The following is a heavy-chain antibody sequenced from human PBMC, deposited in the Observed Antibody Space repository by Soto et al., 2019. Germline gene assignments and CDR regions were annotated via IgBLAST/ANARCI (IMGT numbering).Heavy chain of an antibody. D-gene: IGHD4-17*01. Sequence: GGSLRLSCAASGFTFSSYEMNWVRQAPGKGLEWVSYISSSGSTIYYADSVKGRFTISRDNAKNSLYLQMNSLRAEDTAVYYCARETDGDYREGGWFDPWGQGTLVTVSS. CDR2: ISSSGSTI. CDR1: GFTFSSYE. CDR3: ARETDGDYREGGWFDP. J-gene: IGHJ5*02. V-gene: IGHV3-48*03.